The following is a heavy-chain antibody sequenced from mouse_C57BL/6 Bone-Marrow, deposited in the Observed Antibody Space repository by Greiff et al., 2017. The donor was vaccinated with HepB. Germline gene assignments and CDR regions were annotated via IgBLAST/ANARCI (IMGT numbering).Heavy chain of an antibody. Sequence: QVQLKQSGAELVRPGSSVKLSCKASGYTFTSYWMHWVKQRPIQGLEWIGNIDPSDSETHYNQKFKDKATLTVDKSSSKAYMQLSSLTSEDSAVYYCARGGPYAMDYWGQGTSVTVSS. J-gene: IGHJ4*01. CDR2: IDPSDSET. CDR3: ARGGPYAMDY. CDR1: GYTFTSYW. V-gene: IGHV1-52*01.